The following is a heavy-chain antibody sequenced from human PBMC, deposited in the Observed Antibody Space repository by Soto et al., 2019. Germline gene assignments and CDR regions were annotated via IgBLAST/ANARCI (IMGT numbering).Heavy chain of an antibody. J-gene: IGHJ4*02. CDR1: GYTFTGHY. CDR2: IGPETGAT. Sequence: ASVKVSCKASGYTFTGHYIHWVRQAPEQGPEWMGEIGPETGATRYAQKFQGRVTMTRGMSITTVYMELNNLSPDDTAVYYCGRGRSGQIVVFYWGQGTPVTVSS. D-gene: IGHD1-26*01. CDR3: GRGRSGQIVVFY. V-gene: IGHV1-2*02.